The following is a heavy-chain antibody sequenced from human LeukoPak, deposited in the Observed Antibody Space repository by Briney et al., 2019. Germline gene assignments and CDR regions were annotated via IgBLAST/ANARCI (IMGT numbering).Heavy chain of an antibody. CDR1: GFTFSSHA. Sequence: GGSLRLSCAAPGFTFSSHAMHWVRQAPGKGLEWVAVISYDGSNKYYADSVKGRFTISRDKSKNTLYLQMDSLRAEDTAVYYCARGGSGYSSSWYLDYWGQGTLVTVSS. D-gene: IGHD6-13*01. V-gene: IGHV3-30-3*01. CDR3: ARGGSGYSSSWYLDY. CDR2: ISYDGSNK. J-gene: IGHJ4*02.